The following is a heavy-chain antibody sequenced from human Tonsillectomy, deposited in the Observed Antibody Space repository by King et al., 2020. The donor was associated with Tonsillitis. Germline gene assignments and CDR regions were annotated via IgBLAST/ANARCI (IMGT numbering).Heavy chain of an antibody. Sequence: EVQLVESGGGLVKPGGSLRLSCAASGFTFSNAWMSWVRQAPGKGLEWVGRSNSKTDGGTTDYDELVKGSFTISRDDAKNTLYLQMNSLKTEDTAVYYFTTDIPTTYHYDRNGFEPPYYFDYSGQGTLVTVSS. CDR1: GFTFSNAW. CDR3: TTDIPTTYHYDRNGFEPPYYFDY. CDR2: SNSKTDGGTT. J-gene: IGHJ4*02. D-gene: IGHD3-22*01. V-gene: IGHV3-15*01.